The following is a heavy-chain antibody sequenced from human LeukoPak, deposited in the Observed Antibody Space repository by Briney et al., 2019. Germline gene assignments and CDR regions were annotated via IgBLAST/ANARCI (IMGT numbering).Heavy chain of an antibody. CDR2: IYYSGST. CDR3: AREGRRAIDY. D-gene: IGHD5-24*01. Sequence: SETLSLTCTVSGGSISSGGYYWSSIRQHPGKGLEWIGYIYYSGSTYYNPSLKSRVTISVDTSKNQFSLKLSSVTAADTAVYYCAREGRRAIDYWGQGTLVTVSS. V-gene: IGHV4-31*03. J-gene: IGHJ4*02. CDR1: GGSISSGGYY.